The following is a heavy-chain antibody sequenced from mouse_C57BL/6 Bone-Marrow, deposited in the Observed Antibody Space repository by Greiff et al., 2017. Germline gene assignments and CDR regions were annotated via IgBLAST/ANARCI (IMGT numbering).Heavy chain of an antibody. CDR2: IDPSDSYT. CDR1: GYTFTSYW. CDR3: ARAGGYYGRNYAIDY. D-gene: IGHD1-1*01. J-gene: IGHJ4*01. Sequence: QVQLQQPGAELVMPGASVKLSCKASGYTFTSYWMHWVKQRPGQGLEWIGEIDPSDSYTNYNQKFKGKSTLTVDKSSSTAYMQLSSLTSEDAAVYYCARAGGYYGRNYAIDYWGQGTSVTVSS. V-gene: IGHV1-69*01.